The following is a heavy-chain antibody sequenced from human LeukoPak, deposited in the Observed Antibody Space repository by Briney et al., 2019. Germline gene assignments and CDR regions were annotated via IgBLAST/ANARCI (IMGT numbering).Heavy chain of an antibody. Sequence: GGSLRLSCAASGFTFSSYSMNWVRQAPGKGLEWVSYISSSSGTIYYADSVKGRFTISRDNAKNSLYLQMSSLTVDDSAVYYCATSALAVAGTDKFDYWGQGTLVTVSS. D-gene: IGHD6-19*01. J-gene: IGHJ4*02. CDR3: ATSALAVAGTDKFDY. CDR2: ISSSSGTI. V-gene: IGHV3-48*04. CDR1: GFTFSSYS.